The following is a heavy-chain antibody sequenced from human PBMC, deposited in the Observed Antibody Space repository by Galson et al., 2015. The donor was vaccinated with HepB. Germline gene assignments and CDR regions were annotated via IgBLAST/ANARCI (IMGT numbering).Heavy chain of an antibody. J-gene: IGHJ5*02. CDR1: GGSIRSSRDY. Sequence: ETLSLTCTVSGGSIRSSRDYWGWIRQPPGKGLEWIGNINYKGYTNYNTYNPSLKSRVAMSIDASKNQFSLRLSSVTAADTAVYYCARHEGHEIVTRPCWFDPWGQGTLVTVSS. V-gene: IGHV4-39*01. CDR2: INYKGYT. D-gene: IGHD6-6*01. CDR3: ARHEGHEIVTRPCWFDP.